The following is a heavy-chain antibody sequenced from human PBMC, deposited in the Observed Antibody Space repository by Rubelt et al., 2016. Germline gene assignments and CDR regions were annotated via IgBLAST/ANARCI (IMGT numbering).Heavy chain of an antibody. CDR1: GYTFTSYY. J-gene: IGHJ5*02. Sequence: QVQLVQSGAEVKKPGASVKVSCKASGYTFTSYYMHWVRQDPGQGLEWMGRINPSGGSTSYAQTCQGCVTMTRATSTITVYMELSSLRSEDTAVYYCARSPRYDFEDNWFDPWCQGTLATVSS. CDR3: ARSPRYDFEDNWFDP. V-gene: IGHV1-46*01. CDR2: INPSGGST. D-gene: IGHD3-3*01.